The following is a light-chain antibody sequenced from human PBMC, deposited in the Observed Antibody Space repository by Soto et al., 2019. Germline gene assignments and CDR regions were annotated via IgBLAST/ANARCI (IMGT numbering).Light chain of an antibody. V-gene: IGLV3-1*01. Sequence: SYELTQPPSLSVSPGQTATITCSGDKLGDKYASWYQQKAGQSPVLVIYKDTKRPSGVPERFSGSNSGNTATLTISGTQAMDEADYYCQAWDYSNVGFGGGTKLTVL. J-gene: IGLJ2*01. CDR1: KLGDKY. CDR3: QAWDYSNVG. CDR2: KDT.